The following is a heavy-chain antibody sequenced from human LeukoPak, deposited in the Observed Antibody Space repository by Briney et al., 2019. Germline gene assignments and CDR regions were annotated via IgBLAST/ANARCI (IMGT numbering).Heavy chain of an antibody. J-gene: IGHJ5*02. CDR3: ARGARNALWSGYFGDSRFDP. D-gene: IGHD3-3*01. V-gene: IGHV1-8*02. CDR2: MNPNSGNT. CDR1: GYTFTSYD. Sequence: ASVKVSCKASGYTFTSYDINWVRQATGQGLEWMGWMNPNSGNTGYAQEFQGRVTMTRNTSISTAYMELSSLRSEDTAVYYCARGARNALWSGYFGDSRFDPWGQGTLVTVSS.